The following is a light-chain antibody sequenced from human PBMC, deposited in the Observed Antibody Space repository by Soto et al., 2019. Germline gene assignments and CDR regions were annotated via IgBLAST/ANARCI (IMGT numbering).Light chain of an antibody. CDR1: QSVSSSY. CDR3: QQYGSSPGT. J-gene: IGKJ1*01. CDR2: GAS. V-gene: IGKV3-20*01. Sequence: EIVLTQSPATLSLSPGERATLSCRASQSVSSSYLAWYQQKPGQAPRLLIYGASSRATGIPDRFSGSGSGTDFTLTISSLEPEDFAVYYCQQYGSSPGTFGQGTKVDTK.